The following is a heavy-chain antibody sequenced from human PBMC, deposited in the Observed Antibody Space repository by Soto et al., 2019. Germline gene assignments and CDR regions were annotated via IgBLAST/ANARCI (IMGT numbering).Heavy chain of an antibody. Sequence: ASVKVSCKVSGYTLTELSMHWVRQAPGKGLEWMGGFDPEDGETIYAQKFQGRVTMTEDTSTDTAYMELSSLRSEDTAVYYCATPLGYCTNGVCYTGRRYFDYRGQGTLVTASS. CDR2: FDPEDGET. J-gene: IGHJ4*02. CDR3: ATPLGYCTNGVCYTGRRYFDY. V-gene: IGHV1-24*01. D-gene: IGHD2-8*01. CDR1: GYTLTELS.